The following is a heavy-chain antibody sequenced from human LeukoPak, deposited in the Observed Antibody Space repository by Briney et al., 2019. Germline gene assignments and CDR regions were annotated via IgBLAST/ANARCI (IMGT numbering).Heavy chain of an antibody. CDR3: ARDQGYYGSGSSYYFDY. J-gene: IGHJ4*02. D-gene: IGHD3-10*01. V-gene: IGHV3-48*01. CDR1: GFTFSSYS. CDR2: ISSSNTI. Sequence: GGSLRLSCAASGFTFSSYSMNWVRQAPGKGLEWVSYISSSNTIYYADSVKGRFTISRDNAKNSLYLQMNSLRAEDTAVYYCARDQGYYGSGSSYYFDYWGQGTLVTVSS.